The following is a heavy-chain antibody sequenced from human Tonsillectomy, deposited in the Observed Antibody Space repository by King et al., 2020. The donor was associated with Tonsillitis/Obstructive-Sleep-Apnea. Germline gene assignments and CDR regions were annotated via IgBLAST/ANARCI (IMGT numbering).Heavy chain of an antibody. J-gene: IGHJ6*02. Sequence: QLVQSGGGVVQPGRSLRLSCAASGFTFSSYGMHWVRQAPGKGLEWVAVISYDGSNKYYADSVQGRFAISRDNSKNTLYLQMNSLRAEDTAMYYCAKARGWGNYYYYGMGVWGQGTTVTVSS. CDR3: AKARGWGNYYYYGMGV. CDR2: ISYDGSNK. CDR1: GFTFSSYG. D-gene: IGHD7-27*01. V-gene: IGHV3-30*18.